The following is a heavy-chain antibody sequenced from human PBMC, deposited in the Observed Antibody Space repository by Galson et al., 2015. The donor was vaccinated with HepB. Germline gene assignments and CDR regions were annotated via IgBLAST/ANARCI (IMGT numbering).Heavy chain of an antibody. CDR3: ARDRRHIVTIPAPDV. D-gene: IGHD2-21*01. J-gene: IGHJ3*01. Sequence: SLRLSCAASGFTFSTSWMSWVRQAPGKGLEWVGTINEDGSQRYYVDSVKGRFTISRDNAEYSLYLQMNSLRADDTAVYYCARDRRHIVTIPAPDVWGQGTLVTVSS. CDR2: INEDGSQR. V-gene: IGHV3-7*01. CDR1: GFTFSTSW.